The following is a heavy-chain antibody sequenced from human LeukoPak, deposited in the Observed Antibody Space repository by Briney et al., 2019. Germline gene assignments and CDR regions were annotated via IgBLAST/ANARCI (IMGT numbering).Heavy chain of an antibody. CDR3: ARGVMVRGVISNWFDP. V-gene: IGHV4-39*07. CDR2: IYYSGST. J-gene: IGHJ5*02. D-gene: IGHD3-10*01. CDR1: GGSISSSSYY. Sequence: SETLSLTCTVSGGSISSSSYYWGWIRQPPGKGLEWIGSIYYSGSTNYNPSLKSRVTISVDTSKNQFSLKLSSVTAADTAVYYCARGVMVRGVISNWFDPWGQGTLVTVSS.